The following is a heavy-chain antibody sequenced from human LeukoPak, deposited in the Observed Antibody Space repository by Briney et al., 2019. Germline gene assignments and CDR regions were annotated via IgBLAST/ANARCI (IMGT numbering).Heavy chain of an antibody. V-gene: IGHV3-21*01. CDR2: ISSSSSYI. D-gene: IGHD4-17*01. CDR3: AREPGDYGDYGS. J-gene: IGHJ5*02. CDR1: GFTFSSYS. Sequence: PGGSLTLSCAASGFTFSSYSMNWVRQAPGKGLEWVSSISSSSSYIYYADSVKGRFTISRDNAKNSLYLQMNSLRAEDTAVYYCAREPGDYGDYGSWGQGTLVTVSS.